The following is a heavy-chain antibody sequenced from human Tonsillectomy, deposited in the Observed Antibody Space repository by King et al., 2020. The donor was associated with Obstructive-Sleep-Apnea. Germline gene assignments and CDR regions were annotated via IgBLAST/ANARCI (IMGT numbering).Heavy chain of an antibody. V-gene: IGHV3-30*18. CDR3: AKDRIAVAGRGFDP. J-gene: IGHJ5*02. Sequence: VQLVESGGGVVQPGRSLRLSCAASGFTFSSYGMHWVRQAPGKGLEWVAVISYDGSNKYYADSVKGRFTIARDNSKNTLYLQMNSLRAEDTAVYYCAKDRIAVAGRGFDPWGQGTLVTVSS. CDR2: ISYDGSNK. D-gene: IGHD6-19*01. CDR1: GFTFSSYG.